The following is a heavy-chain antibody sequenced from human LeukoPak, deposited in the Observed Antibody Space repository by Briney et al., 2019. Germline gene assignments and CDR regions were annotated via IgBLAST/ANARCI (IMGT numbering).Heavy chain of an antibody. D-gene: IGHD6-19*01. CDR1: GFTFSSYA. V-gene: IGHV3-23*01. J-gene: IGHJ4*02. Sequence: GGSLRLSCAASGFTFSSYAMSWVRQAPGKGLEWVSAISGSGGSTYYADSVKGRFTISRDNSKNTLYLQMNSLRAEDTAVYYCAKDSLPGYSSGWSIYLGYWGQGTLVTVSS. CDR3: AKDSLPGYSSGWSIYLGY. CDR2: ISGSGGST.